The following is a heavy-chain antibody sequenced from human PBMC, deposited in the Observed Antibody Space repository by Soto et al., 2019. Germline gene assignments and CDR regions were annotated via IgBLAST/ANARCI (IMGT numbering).Heavy chain of an antibody. Sequence: PGESLRLSCSGSGFTFSSYAMHWVRQAPGKGLEYASAISSNGGSTYYADSVKGRFTISRDNSKKTLYLQMTSLRVEDTAVYYCVKAKYSSSGLLDWFDPWGQGTVVTVSS. CDR2: ISSNGGST. J-gene: IGHJ5*01. D-gene: IGHD6-6*01. V-gene: IGHV3-64D*06. CDR1: GFTFSSYA. CDR3: VKAKYSSSGLLDWFDP.